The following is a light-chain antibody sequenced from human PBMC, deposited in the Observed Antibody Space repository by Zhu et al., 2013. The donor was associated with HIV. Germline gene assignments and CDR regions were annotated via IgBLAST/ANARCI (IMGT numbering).Light chain of an antibody. V-gene: IGKV3-20*01. CDR3: QFSEF. CDR2: GAS. CDR1: QSVSSSY. J-gene: IGKJ1*01. Sequence: EIVLTQSPGTLSLSPGERATLSCRASQSVSSSYLAWYQQKPGQAPRLLIFGASNRASGIPTRFSGSGSGADFTLSITRLEPEDFAVYYCQFSEFFGRGARVEV.